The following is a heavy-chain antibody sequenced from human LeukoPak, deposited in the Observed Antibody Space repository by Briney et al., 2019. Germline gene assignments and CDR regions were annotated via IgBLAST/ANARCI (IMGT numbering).Heavy chain of an antibody. CDR1: GFTFSSYE. Sequence: GGSLRLSCAASGFTFSSYEMNWVRQAPGQGLEWVSYISGGGTTIYYADSVKGRFTFSRDNARNSLYLHMNSLRAEDTAVYYCATETENSNYDAFDIWGQGTMVTVSS. J-gene: IGHJ3*02. D-gene: IGHD4-11*01. CDR2: ISGGGTTI. CDR3: ATETENSNYDAFDI. V-gene: IGHV3-48*03.